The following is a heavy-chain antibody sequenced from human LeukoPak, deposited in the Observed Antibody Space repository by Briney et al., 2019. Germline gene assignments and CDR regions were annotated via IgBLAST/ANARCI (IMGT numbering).Heavy chain of an antibody. CDR1: GGSISSSSYY. D-gene: IGHD2-2*01. Sequence: SETLSLTCTVSGGSISSSSYYWGWIRQPPGKGLEWIGSIYYSGSTYYNPSLKSRVTISVDTSKNQFSLKLSSVTAAGTAVYYCARTADIVVVPAAIDYAFDIWGQGTMVTVSS. V-gene: IGHV4-39*01. J-gene: IGHJ3*02. CDR2: IYYSGST. CDR3: ARTADIVVVPAAIDYAFDI.